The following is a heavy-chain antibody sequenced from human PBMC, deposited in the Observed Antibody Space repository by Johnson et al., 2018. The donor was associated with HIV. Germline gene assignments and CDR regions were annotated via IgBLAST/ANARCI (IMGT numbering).Heavy chain of an antibody. CDR1: GFTFSSYA. V-gene: IGHV3-30*04. J-gene: IGHJ3*02. Sequence: QVQLVESGGGVVQAGRSLRLSCAASGFTFSSYAMHWVRQAPGKGLEWVAVISYDGSNQYYADSVKGRFTFSRDNSKNTLYLQMNSLRAEDTAVYYCAKDDQNYYGSGSYYDAFDIWGQGTMVTVSS. CDR3: AKDDQNYYGSGSYYDAFDI. D-gene: IGHD3-10*01. CDR2: ISYDGSNQ.